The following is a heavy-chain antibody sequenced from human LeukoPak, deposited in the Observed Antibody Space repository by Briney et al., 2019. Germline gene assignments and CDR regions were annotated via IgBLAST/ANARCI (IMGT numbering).Heavy chain of an antibody. CDR2: IYPGDSDT. CDR1: GYSLTTYW. CDR3: ASMYSRSYRWDY. J-gene: IGHJ4*02. V-gene: IGHV5-51*01. Sequence: GESLKISCKGSGYSLTTYWIGWVRQMPGKGLEWMGIIYPGDSDTRYSPSFQGQVTVSADKSISTAYLQWSSLKASDTAMYYCASMYSRSYRWDYWGQGTLVTVSS. D-gene: IGHD1-26*01.